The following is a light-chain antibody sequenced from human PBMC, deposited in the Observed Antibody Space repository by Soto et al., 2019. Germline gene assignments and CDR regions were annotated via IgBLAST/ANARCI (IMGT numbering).Light chain of an antibody. J-gene: IGKJ5*01. V-gene: IGKV3-11*01. CDR3: QQRSSWPIT. Sequence: EIVLSQSPATLSLSPGERATLSCRASQSVSSYLAWYQQKPGQAPRLLIYDASNRATGFPARFSGSGSGTDFTLTISRLEPEDFAVYYCQQRSSWPITFGQGTRLETK. CDR1: QSVSSY. CDR2: DAS.